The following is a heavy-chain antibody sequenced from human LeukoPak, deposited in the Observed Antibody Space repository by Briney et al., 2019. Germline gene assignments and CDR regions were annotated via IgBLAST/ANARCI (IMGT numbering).Heavy chain of an antibody. CDR3: ARAGTVEMTPLDY. Sequence: ASVKVSCKASGYTFTNYYLHWVRQAPGQGLEWMGVINPDVGYTNYAQKFQGRVTMTRDTSTSTVYMELSSLRSDDTAVYYCARAGTVEMTPLDYWGQGTLVTVSS. CDR2: INPDVGYT. V-gene: IGHV1-46*01. CDR1: GYTFTNYY. D-gene: IGHD5-24*01. J-gene: IGHJ4*02.